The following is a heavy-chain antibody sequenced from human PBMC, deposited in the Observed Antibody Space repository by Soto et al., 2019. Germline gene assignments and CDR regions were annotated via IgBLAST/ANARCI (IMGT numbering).Heavy chain of an antibody. CDR3: ARESTGAFDI. Sequence: GGSLRLSCAASGFTFSTYGMHWVRQAPGKGLEWVALIWYDGSNKYYADSVKGRFTISRDSSKNTVSLQMNSLRAEDTAVYYCARESTGAFDIWGQGTMVTVSS. J-gene: IGHJ3*02. V-gene: IGHV3-33*01. CDR2: IWYDGSNK. CDR1: GFTFSTYG.